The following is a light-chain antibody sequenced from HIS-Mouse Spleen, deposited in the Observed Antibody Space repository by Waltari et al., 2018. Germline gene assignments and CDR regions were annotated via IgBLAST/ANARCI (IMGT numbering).Light chain of an antibody. Sequence: QSALTQPRSVSGSPGQSVTISCTGPSSDVGGYHYFSWYQQQPGKAPKLMIYDVSKRPSGVPDRFSGSKSGNTASLTISGLQAEDEADYYCCSYAGSYTLVFGGGTKLTVL. CDR3: CSYAGSYTLV. V-gene: IGLV2-11*01. CDR1: SSDVGGYHY. J-gene: IGLJ2*01. CDR2: DVS.